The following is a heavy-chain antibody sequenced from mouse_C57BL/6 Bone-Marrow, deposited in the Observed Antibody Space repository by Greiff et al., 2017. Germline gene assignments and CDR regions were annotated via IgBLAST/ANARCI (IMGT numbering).Heavy chain of an antibody. CDR1: GFTFSSYT. D-gene: IGHD1-1*01. V-gene: IGHV5-9*01. CDR3: ARPLYYCSSHWYFDV. Sequence: EVKVVESGGGLVKPGGSLKISCAASGFTFSSYTISWVRQTQEKRLEWVATISGGGGNTYSPASVKGRFTISKDNAKNTLYLQMSSVTSEDTALYYGARPLYYCSSHWYFDVGGTGTTVTVYS. J-gene: IGHJ1*03. CDR2: ISGGGGNT.